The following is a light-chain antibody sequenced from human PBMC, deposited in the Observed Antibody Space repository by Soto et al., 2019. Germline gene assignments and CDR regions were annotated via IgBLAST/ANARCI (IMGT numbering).Light chain of an antibody. Sequence: LTQPPSVSVAPGQTASISCGGHNIGTKRVHWNQQKPGQAPVLVLFDDTDRPSGIPERFSGFNSGKTATLTISRVEAGDEADYYCQVWDSSSDHYVFGTGTKVTVL. V-gene: IGLV3-21*02. CDR3: QVWDSSSDHYV. CDR1: NIGTKR. CDR2: DDT. J-gene: IGLJ1*01.